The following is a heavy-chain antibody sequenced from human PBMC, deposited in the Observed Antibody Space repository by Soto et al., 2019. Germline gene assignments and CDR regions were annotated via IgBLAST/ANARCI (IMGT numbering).Heavy chain of an antibody. V-gene: IGHV4-39*01. CDR2: IYYSGST. CDR1: GGSISSSSYY. CDR3: ARQPVVGTPTYFDY. J-gene: IGHJ4*02. Sequence: SETLSLTCTVSGGSISSSSYYWGWIRQPPGKGLEWIGGIYYSGSTYYNPSLKSRDTISVETSKNQFSLKLSSVTAADTAVYYCARQPVVGTPTYFDYWGQGTLVTVSS. D-gene: IGHD6-19*01.